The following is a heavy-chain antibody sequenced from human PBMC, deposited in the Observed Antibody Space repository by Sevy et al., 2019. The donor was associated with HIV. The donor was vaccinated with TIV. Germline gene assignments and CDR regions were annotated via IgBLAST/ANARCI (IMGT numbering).Heavy chain of an antibody. CDR2: IYYTGST. Sequence: SETLSLTCTVSGGSISAYYWSWIRQPPGKALEYVWYIYYTGSTNYNPSLKNRVTMSVDTSKNQFSLKLGSVTAADTVVYYCTRAPPVRSGDDSLNWFDPWGPGTLVTVSS. D-gene: IGHD5-12*01. CDR1: GGSISAYY. CDR3: TRAPPVRSGDDSLNWFDP. J-gene: IGHJ5*02. V-gene: IGHV4-59*01.